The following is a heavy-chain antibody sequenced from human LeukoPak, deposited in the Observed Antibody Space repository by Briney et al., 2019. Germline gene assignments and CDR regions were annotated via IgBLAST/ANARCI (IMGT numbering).Heavy chain of an antibody. CDR2: IIPMSDTA. CDR3: ARGLYSSGWYN. J-gene: IGHJ4*02. V-gene: IGHV1-69*06. CDR1: GGTFNSYA. D-gene: IGHD6-19*01. Sequence: ASVKVSCKASGGTFNSYAISWVRQAPGQGLEWMGGIIPMSDTANYPQKFRGRLTITADIPTSTVYMELSSLRSEDTAVYYCARGLYSSGWYNWGQGTLVTVSS.